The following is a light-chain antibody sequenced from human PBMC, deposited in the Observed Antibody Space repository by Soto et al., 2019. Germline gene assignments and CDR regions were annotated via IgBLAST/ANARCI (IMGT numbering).Light chain of an antibody. V-gene: IGKV1-5*03. CDR3: LQYNSYSRT. J-gene: IGKJ1*01. Sequence: DIQMTQSPSTLTASLGDRVTITCRASQRINNWLAWYQQKPGKAPKLLIYKASSLESGVPSRFNGSGSGTDFTLTISSLQPDDFATYYCLQYNSYSRTFGQGTKVEIK. CDR2: KAS. CDR1: QRINNW.